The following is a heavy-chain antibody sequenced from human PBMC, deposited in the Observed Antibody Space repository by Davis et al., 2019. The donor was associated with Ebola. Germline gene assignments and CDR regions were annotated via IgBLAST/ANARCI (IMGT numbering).Heavy chain of an antibody. Sequence: GESLKISCAASGFTFSSYSMNWVRQAPGKGLEWVAVISYDGSNKYYADSVKGRFTISRDNSKNTLYLQMNSLRAEDTAVYYCAKDHYYDSRVGYYYGMDVWGQGTTVTVSS. CDR3: AKDHYYDSRVGYYYGMDV. J-gene: IGHJ6*02. V-gene: IGHV3-30*18. CDR1: GFTFSSYS. CDR2: ISYDGSNK. D-gene: IGHD3-22*01.